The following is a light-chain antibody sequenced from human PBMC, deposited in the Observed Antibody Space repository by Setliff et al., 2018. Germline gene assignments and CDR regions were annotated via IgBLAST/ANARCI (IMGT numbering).Light chain of an antibody. CDR1: SSDAGGYNH. CDR2: EVS. V-gene: IGLV2-14*01. J-gene: IGLJ1*01. CDR3: SSYTNTRTAYV. Sequence: QSVLTQPASVSGSPGQSIAISCTGTSSDAGGYNHVSWYQQHPGKAPNLMIYEVSNRPSGVSNRFSGSKSGNTASLTISGLQAEDEADYYCSSYTNTRTAYVFGTGTKVTVL.